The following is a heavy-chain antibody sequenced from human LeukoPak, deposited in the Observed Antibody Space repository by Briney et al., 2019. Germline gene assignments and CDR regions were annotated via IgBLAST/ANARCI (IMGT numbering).Heavy chain of an antibody. Sequence: GASVKVSCKASGHTFTNYDINWVRQATGQGLQWMGWMNPNSGHTGYAQKFQGRVTITRNTSITTAYMELSSLRSEDTAVYYCARGLGAYYYYYMDVWGKGTTVTISS. CDR1: GHTFTNYD. CDR3: ARGLGAYYYYYMDV. CDR2: MNPNSGHT. V-gene: IGHV1-8*03. J-gene: IGHJ6*03. D-gene: IGHD3-16*01.